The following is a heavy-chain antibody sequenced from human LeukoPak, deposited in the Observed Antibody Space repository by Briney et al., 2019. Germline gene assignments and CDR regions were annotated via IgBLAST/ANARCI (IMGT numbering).Heavy chain of an antibody. CDR3: ARQTILDF. Sequence: SETLSLTCTVSGGSISSRSYYWGWIRQPPGKGLEYIGSISYSGSTYYTPSLKSRVTISVDTSKNQFSLKLSSVTAADTAVYYCARQTILDFWGQGTLVTVSS. D-gene: IGHD3-9*01. CDR1: GGSISSRSYY. V-gene: IGHV4-39*01. CDR2: ISYSGST. J-gene: IGHJ4*02.